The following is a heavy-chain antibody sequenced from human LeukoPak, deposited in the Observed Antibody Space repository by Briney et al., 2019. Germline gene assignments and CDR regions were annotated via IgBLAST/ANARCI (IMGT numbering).Heavy chain of an antibody. CDR3: ARDYSITMVRGVIIKGMDV. V-gene: IGHV1-2*02. D-gene: IGHD3-10*01. Sequence: GASVKVSCKASGYTFTGYYMHWVRQAPGQGLEWMGWINPNSGGTNYAQKFQGRVTMTRDTSISTAYMELSRLRSDDTAVYYCARDYSITMVRGVIIKGMDVWGQGTTVTVSS. J-gene: IGHJ6*02. CDR1: GYTFTGYY. CDR2: INPNSGGT.